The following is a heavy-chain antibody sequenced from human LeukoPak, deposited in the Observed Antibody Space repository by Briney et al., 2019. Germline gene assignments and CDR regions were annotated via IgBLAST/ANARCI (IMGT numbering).Heavy chain of an antibody. CDR2: IRYDGSNK. D-gene: IGHD2/OR15-2a*01. CDR1: GFTFSSFS. V-gene: IGHV3-30*02. J-gene: IGHJ4*02. Sequence: GGSLRLSCAASGFTFSSFSMIWVRQAPGKGLEWVSFIRYDGSNKYYADSVKGRLTISRDNSKNTLYLQMNSLRAEDTAVYYCANQDSTEYSYYFDFWGQGTLVTVSS. CDR3: ANQDSTEYSYYFDF.